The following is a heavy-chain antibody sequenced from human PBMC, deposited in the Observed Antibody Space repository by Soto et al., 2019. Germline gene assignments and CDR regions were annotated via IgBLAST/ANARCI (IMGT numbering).Heavy chain of an antibody. CDR2: IIPIFGTA. J-gene: IGHJ6*02. CDR3: ASETYKLDSRTDYCYYYGIDF. V-gene: IGHV1-69*06. CDR1: GGTFSSYA. D-gene: IGHD1-1*01. Sequence: ASVKVSCKASGGTFSSYAISWVRQAPGQGLEWMGGIIPIFGTANYAQKFQGRVTITADKSTSTAYMEVSSLRSEDTAVYYCASETYKLDSRTDYCYYYGIDFWGQGTMVTVSS.